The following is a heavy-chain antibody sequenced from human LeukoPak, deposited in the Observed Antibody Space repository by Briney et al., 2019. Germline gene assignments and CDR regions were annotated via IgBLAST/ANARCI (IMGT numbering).Heavy chain of an antibody. CDR2: ISDSVGST. D-gene: IGHD3-22*01. Sequence: GGSLRLSCAASGXPFSSHAMTWVRQAPGKGLEWVSTISDSVGSTYYADSVRGRFTISRDTSKNTLYLQMNSLTAEDTAVYYCARAIGSSAYYSFDYWGQGTLVTVSS. J-gene: IGHJ4*02. V-gene: IGHV3-23*01. CDR3: ARAIGSSAYYSFDY. CDR1: GXPFSSHA.